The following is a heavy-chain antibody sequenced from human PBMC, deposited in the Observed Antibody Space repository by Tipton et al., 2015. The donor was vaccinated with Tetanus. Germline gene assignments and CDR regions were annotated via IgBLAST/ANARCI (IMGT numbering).Heavy chain of an antibody. CDR2: ISWNSGTI. V-gene: IGHV3-9*01. D-gene: IGHD6-19*01. CDR3: ARDMFRQWGSWYFGL. CDR1: GFTFDSYA. Sequence: SLRLSCAASGFTFDSYAMNWVRQAPGKGLEWVSGISWNSGTIGYADSVKGRFTMSRDNRKNSLYLQMNSVRPEDTAFYYCARDMFRQWGSWYFGLWGRGTLVTVSS. J-gene: IGHJ2*01.